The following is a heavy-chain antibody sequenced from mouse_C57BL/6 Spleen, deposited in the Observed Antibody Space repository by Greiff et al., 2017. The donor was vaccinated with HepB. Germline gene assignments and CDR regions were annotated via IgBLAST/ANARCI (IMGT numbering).Heavy chain of an antibody. V-gene: IGHV10-3*01. Sequence: EVQLVESGGGLVQPKGSLKLSCAASGFTFNTYAMHWVRQAPGKGLEWVARIRSKSSNYATYYAYSVKDRFTISRDDSPSMLYLQMNNLKTEDTAMYYCVRDRGLYYGSSYFDYWGQGTTLTVSS. CDR2: IRSKSSNYAT. J-gene: IGHJ2*01. D-gene: IGHD1-1*01. CDR1: GFTFNTYA. CDR3: VRDRGLYYGSSYFDY.